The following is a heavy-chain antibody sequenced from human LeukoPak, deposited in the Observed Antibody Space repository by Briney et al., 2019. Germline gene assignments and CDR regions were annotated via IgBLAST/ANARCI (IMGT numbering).Heavy chain of an antibody. D-gene: IGHD4-17*01. Sequence: PSETLSLTCTVSGGSISSYYWSWIRQPPGKGLEWIGYICYSGSTNYNPSLKSRVTISVDTSKNQFSLKLSSVTAADTAVYYCAGLLDYGDYGDAFDIWGQGTMVTVSS. V-gene: IGHV4-59*08. CDR2: ICYSGST. J-gene: IGHJ3*02. CDR1: GGSISSYY. CDR3: AGLLDYGDYGDAFDI.